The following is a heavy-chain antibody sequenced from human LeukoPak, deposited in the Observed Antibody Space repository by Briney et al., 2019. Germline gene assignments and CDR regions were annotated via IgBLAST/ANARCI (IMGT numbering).Heavy chain of an antibody. V-gene: IGHV3-30*03. J-gene: IGHJ4*02. Sequence: GGSLRLSCAASGFTFSSNGMHWVRQAPGKGLEWVAVISYDGSNKHYADSVKGRFTISRDNSKNTLYLQMNSLRAEDTAVYYCARAGGEYCSGGSCYSTFVVNYWGQGTLVTVSS. CDR1: GFTFSSNG. CDR2: ISYDGSNK. CDR3: ARAGGEYCSGGSCYSTFVVNY. D-gene: IGHD2-15*01.